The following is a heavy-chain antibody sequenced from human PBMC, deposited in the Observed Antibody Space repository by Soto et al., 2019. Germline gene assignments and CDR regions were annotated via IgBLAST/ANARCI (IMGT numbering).Heavy chain of an antibody. D-gene: IGHD3-10*01. CDR2: ISGGGDMT. CDR1: GFTFSSYA. J-gene: IGHJ4*02. CDR3: AKLEHNSGGILDY. V-gene: IGHV3-23*01. Sequence: EVQLLESGGGLVQPGGSLRLSCAVSGFTFSSYAMSWVRQAPGKGLGWVSTISGGGDMTWYADSVKGRFTISRDSSKTTLYLQMNTLRAEDTALYYCAKLEHNSGGILDYWGQGTLVTVSS.